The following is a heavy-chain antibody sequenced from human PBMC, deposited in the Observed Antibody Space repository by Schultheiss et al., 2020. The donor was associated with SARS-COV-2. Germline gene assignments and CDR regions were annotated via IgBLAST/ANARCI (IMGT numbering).Heavy chain of an antibody. CDR3: ARDSSRTMDV. Sequence: SETLSLTCTVSGGSISSSSYYWGWIRQPPGKGLEWIGSIYYSGSTNYNPSLKSRVTISVDTSKNLFSLKLSSVTAADTAVYYCARDSSRTMDVWGKGTTVTVSS. D-gene: IGHD6-13*01. J-gene: IGHJ6*03. V-gene: IGHV4-39*07. CDR1: GGSISSSSYY. CDR2: IYYSGST.